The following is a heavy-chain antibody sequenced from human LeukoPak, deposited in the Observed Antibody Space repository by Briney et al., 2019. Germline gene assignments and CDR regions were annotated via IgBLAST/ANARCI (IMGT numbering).Heavy chain of an antibody. CDR1: GFTFSSYG. V-gene: IGHV3-23*01. CDR3: AKDSGSSTEGAYYFDY. J-gene: IGHJ4*02. CDR2: ISGSGGST. D-gene: IGHD1-26*01. Sequence: GGSLRLSCAASGFTFSSYGMSWVRQAPGKGLEWVSAISGSGGSTYYADSVKGRFTISRDNSKNTLYLQMNSLRAEDTAVYYCAKDSGSSTEGAYYFDYWGQGTLVTVSS.